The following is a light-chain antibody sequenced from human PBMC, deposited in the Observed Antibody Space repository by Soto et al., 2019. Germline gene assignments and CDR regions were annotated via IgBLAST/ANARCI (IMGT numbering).Light chain of an antibody. Sequence: QSALTQPASVSGSPGHSITISCTGTSSDVGGYNYVSWYQQHPGKVPKLMIYDVSNRPSGVSNRFSGSKSGNTASLTISGLQAEDEADYYCSSYTSSNTLVFGTGTKVTVL. V-gene: IGLV2-14*01. CDR1: SSDVGGYNY. CDR2: DVS. CDR3: SSYTSSNTLV. J-gene: IGLJ1*01.